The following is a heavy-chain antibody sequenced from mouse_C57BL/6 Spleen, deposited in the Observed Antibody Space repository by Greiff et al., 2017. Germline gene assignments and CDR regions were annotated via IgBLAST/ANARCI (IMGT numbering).Heavy chain of an antibody. CDR1: GYTFTDYY. CDR3: ARKKRRITTAYAMDY. V-gene: IGHV1-26*01. CDR2: INPNNGGT. Sequence: VQLQQSGPELVKPGASVKISCKASGYTFTDYYMNWVKQSHGKSLEWIGDINPNNGGTSYNQKFKGKATLTVDKSSSTAYMELRSLTSEDSAVYYCARKKRRITTAYAMDYWGQGTSVTVSS. J-gene: IGHJ4*01. D-gene: IGHD1-2*01.